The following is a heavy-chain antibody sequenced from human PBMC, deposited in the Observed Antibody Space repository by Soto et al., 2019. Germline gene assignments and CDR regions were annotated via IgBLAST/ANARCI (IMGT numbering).Heavy chain of an antibody. CDR3: ARRYGTTFDY. Sequence: PSETLSLTCAVSGGSISSGGYSWSWIRQPPGKGLGWIGYIYYSGSTNYNPSLKSRVTISVDTSKNQFSLKLSSVTAADTAVYYCARRYGTTFDYWGQGTQVTVSS. D-gene: IGHD1-1*01. V-gene: IGHV4-61*08. CDR2: IYYSGST. J-gene: IGHJ4*02. CDR1: GGSISSGGYS.